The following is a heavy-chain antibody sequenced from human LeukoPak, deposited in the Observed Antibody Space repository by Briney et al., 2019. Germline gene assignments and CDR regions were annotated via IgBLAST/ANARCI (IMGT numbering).Heavy chain of an antibody. V-gene: IGHV1-2*02. CDR2: VNPNSGGT. Sequence: ASLTLSFTSSVDTFTNYYIHWVRQSPGQRLEWRGNVNPNSGGTNYAKKFQGRDTMTRETSITTAYMELNSLRSDATAVYYCENEGRGSTWKRFDHWGQGTLVTASS. CDR3: ENEGRGSTWKRFDH. D-gene: IGHD2/OR15-2a*01. CDR1: VDTFTNYY. J-gene: IGHJ4*02.